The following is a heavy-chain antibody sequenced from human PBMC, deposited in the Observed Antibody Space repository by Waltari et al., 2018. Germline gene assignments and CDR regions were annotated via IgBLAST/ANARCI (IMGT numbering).Heavy chain of an antibody. Sequence: QVQVVESGGGVVQPGRSLRLSCAASGFTFSGYGMHWVRQAPGKGLEWVAVISYDGSNKYYADSVKGRITISRDNSKNRLYLQMNSLRVEDTAVYYCAKESRITIFGVPLDYWGQGTLVTVSP. CDR1: GFTFSGYG. CDR3: AKESRITIFGVPLDY. D-gene: IGHD3-3*01. V-gene: IGHV3-30*18. CDR2: ISYDGSNK. J-gene: IGHJ4*02.